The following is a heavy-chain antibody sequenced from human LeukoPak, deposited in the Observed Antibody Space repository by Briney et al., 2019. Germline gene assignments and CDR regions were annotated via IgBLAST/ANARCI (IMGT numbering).Heavy chain of an antibody. J-gene: IGHJ3*02. Sequence: SETLSLTCTVSGGSINNYYWSWIRQPPGKGLEWIGYIYYSGTANYNPSLKSRVTISVDTSKNQFSLKLSSVTAADTAVYYCAREVTGVVGDNAFDIWGQGTMVTVSS. D-gene: IGHD4-23*01. CDR3: AREVTGVVGDNAFDI. CDR1: GGSINNYY. CDR2: IYYSGTA. V-gene: IGHV4-59*12.